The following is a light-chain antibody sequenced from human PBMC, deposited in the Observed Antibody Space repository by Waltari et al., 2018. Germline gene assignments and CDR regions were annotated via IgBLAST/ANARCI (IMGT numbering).Light chain of an antibody. Sequence: QSVLTQPPSVSGAPGQRVTISCTGSGSNIGAGYDVTWYQPLPGKAPKLLIYGTSTLPLGVPDRYFGSQSGTSASLAITGLQAEDEADYYCQSYDTSLSVVFGGGTKLTVL. CDR3: QSYDTSLSVV. CDR1: GSNIGAGYD. V-gene: IGLV1-40*01. CDR2: GTS. J-gene: IGLJ2*01.